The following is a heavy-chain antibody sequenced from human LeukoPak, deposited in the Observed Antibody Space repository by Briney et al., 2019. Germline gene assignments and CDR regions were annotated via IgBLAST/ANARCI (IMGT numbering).Heavy chain of an antibody. CDR1: GYTFTSYY. Sequence: ASVKVSCKASGYTFTSYYMHWVRQAPGQGLEWMGIMNPSGGSTSYAQKLQGRVTMTTDTSTSTAYMELRSLRSDDTAVYYCARDDTIFGVVIIADAFDIWGQGTMVTVSS. J-gene: IGHJ3*02. CDR3: ARDDTIFGVVIIADAFDI. V-gene: IGHV1-46*01. CDR2: MNPSGGST. D-gene: IGHD3-3*01.